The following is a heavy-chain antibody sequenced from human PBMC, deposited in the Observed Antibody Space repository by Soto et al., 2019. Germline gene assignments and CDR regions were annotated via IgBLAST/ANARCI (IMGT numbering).Heavy chain of an antibody. D-gene: IGHD2-2*01. V-gene: IGHV2-70*01. CDR1: GFSLSTSGMC. CDR3: ARIRSVVVPAVKTNGYYYYGMDV. J-gene: IGHJ6*02. Sequence: ESGPTLVNPTQTLTLTCTFSGFSLSTSGMCVSWIRQPPGKALEWLALIDWDDDKYYSTSLKTRLTISKDTSKNQVVLTMTNMDPVDTATYYCARIRSVVVPAVKTNGYYYYGMDVWGQGTTVTVSS. CDR2: IDWDDDK.